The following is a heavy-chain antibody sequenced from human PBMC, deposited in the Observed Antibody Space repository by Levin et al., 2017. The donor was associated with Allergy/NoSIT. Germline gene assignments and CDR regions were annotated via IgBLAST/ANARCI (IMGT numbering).Heavy chain of an antibody. V-gene: IGHV1-2*06. D-gene: IGHD6-6*01. CDR2: INPNSGGT. Sequence: ASVKVSCKASGYTFTGYYMHWVRQAPGQGLEWMGRINPNSGGTNYAQKFQGRVTMTRDTSISTAYMELSRLRSDDTAVYYCARARAARPHFDPWGQGTLVTVSS. CDR3: ARARAARPHFDP. CDR1: GYTFTGYY. J-gene: IGHJ5*02.